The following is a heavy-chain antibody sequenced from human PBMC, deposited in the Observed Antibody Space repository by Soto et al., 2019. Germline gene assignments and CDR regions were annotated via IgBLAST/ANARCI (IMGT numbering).Heavy chain of an antibody. Sequence: EVQLLESGGGLVQPGGSLRLSCAASGFTFSSYAMSWVRQAPGKGLEWVSAISGSGGSTYYADSVKGRFTISRDNSKNTLYLQMNRLRAEDTAVYYCAKDRASSGWYSGISGYWGQGTLVTVSS. J-gene: IGHJ4*02. D-gene: IGHD6-19*01. CDR3: AKDRASSGWYSGISGY. V-gene: IGHV3-23*01. CDR2: ISGSGGST. CDR1: GFTFSSYA.